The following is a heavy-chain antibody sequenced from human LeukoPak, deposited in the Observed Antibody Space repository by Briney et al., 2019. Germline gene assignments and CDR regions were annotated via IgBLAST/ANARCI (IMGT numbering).Heavy chain of an antibody. CDR1: GCTFSSYE. J-gene: IGHJ5*02. CDR2: ISSSGSTI. V-gene: IGHV3-48*03. CDR3: ARQKGYCSGGSCYGWFDP. D-gene: IGHD2-15*01. Sequence: GRSLRLSCAASGCTFSSYEMNWVPQAPGKGLEWVSYISSSGSTIYYADSVKGRFTISRDNAKNSLYLQMNSLRAEDTDVYYCARQKGYCSGGSCYGWFDPWGQGTLVTVSS.